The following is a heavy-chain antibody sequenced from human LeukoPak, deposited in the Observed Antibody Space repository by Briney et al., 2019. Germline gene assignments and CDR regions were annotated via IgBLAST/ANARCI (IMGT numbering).Heavy chain of an antibody. CDR2: IYHRGST. D-gene: IGHD7-27*01. CDR1: GYSISSGYY. J-gene: IGHJ4*02. V-gene: IGHV4-38-2*01. CDR3: ARARATELGTFPSLDY. Sequence: SETLSLTCAVSGYSISSGYYWGWIRQPPGKGLEWIGSIYHRGSTYYNPSLKSRVTISVDTSKNQFSLKLSSVTAADTAVYYCARARATELGTFPSLDYWGQGTLVTVSS.